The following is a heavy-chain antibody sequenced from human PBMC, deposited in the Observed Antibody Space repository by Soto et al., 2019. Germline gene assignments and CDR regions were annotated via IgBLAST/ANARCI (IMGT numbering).Heavy chain of an antibody. Sequence: SVKVSCKASGGTFSSYAIGWVRQAPGQGLEWMGGIIPIFGTANYARKFQGRVTITADESTSTAYMELSSLRSEDTAVYYCARGVVAATQTWFDPWGQGTLVTVSS. CDR1: GGTFSSYA. CDR2: IIPIFGTA. V-gene: IGHV1-69*13. CDR3: ARGVVAATQTWFDP. J-gene: IGHJ5*02. D-gene: IGHD2-15*01.